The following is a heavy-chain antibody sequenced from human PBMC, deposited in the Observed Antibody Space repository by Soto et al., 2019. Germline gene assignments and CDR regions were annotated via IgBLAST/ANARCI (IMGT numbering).Heavy chain of an antibody. D-gene: IGHD3-9*01. CDR1: GDSVSSNSAA. V-gene: IGHV6-1*01. J-gene: IGHJ4*02. CDR2: TYYRSKWYN. CDR3: ARELTSDILPAGFDY. Sequence: PSQTLSLTCAISGDSVSSNSAAWNWVRQSPSRGLEWLGRTYYRSKWYNDYAVSVKSRITINPDTSKNQFSLQLNSVTPEDTAVYYCARELTSDILPAGFDYWGQGTLVTVSS.